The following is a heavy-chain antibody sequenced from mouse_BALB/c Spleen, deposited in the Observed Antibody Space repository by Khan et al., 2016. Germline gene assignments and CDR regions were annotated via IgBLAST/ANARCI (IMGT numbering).Heavy chain of an antibody. D-gene: IGHD1-2*01. V-gene: IGHV1-77*01. J-gene: IGHJ4*01. CDR1: GYTFTDYY. CDR2: IFPGSGST. Sequence: LQLQESGTELPRPGASVKLSCKASGYTFTDYYLHWVMQRTGQGLEWIGEIFPGSGSTYYNEKFKGKASLTADTSSSTAYMQLSSLTSEDSAVYFCARSYYGYFAMDYWGHGASVTVSS. CDR3: ARSYYGYFAMDY.